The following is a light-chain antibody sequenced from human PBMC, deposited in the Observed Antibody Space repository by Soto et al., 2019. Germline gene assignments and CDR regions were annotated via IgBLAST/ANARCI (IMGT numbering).Light chain of an antibody. CDR1: QSVSSY. V-gene: IGKV3-11*01. Sequence: EIVLTQSPATLSLSPGERATLSCRASQSVSSYLAWYQQKPGPAPRLLLYDASNRATGVPARFSGSGSGTDFTPPISSLQPQDFAAYYCQQRGNWPPITFGQGTRLEIK. J-gene: IGKJ5*01. CDR3: QQRGNWPPIT. CDR2: DAS.